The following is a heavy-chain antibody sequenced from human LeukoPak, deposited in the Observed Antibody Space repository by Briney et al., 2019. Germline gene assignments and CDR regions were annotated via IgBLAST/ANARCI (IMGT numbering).Heavy chain of an antibody. J-gene: IGHJ4*02. Sequence: PGGSLRLSCAASGFTFSSYAMHWVRQAPGKGLEWVAVISYDGSNKYYADSVKGRFTISRDNSKNTLYLQMNSLRAEDTAVYYCAKGLLRLGELSLHYFDYWGQGTLVTVSS. CDR1: GFTFSSYA. CDR2: ISYDGSNK. D-gene: IGHD3-16*02. CDR3: AKGLLRLGELSLHYFDY. V-gene: IGHV3-30-3*01.